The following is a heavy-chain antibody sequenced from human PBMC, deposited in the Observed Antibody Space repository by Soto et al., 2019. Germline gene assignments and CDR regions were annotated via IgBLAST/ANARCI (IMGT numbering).Heavy chain of an antibody. J-gene: IGHJ4*02. Sequence: SETLSLTCTVSGGSIIYYYWGWIRQPPGKGLEWIGSIYYSGNTHYNPSLKSRVTISVDTSMNQFSLNLDSVTAVDSAVYYCVRGGYVHAFDYWGQGALVTVSS. V-gene: IGHV4-59*01. CDR2: IYYSGNT. D-gene: IGHD5-12*01. CDR3: VRGGYVHAFDY. CDR1: GGSIIYYY.